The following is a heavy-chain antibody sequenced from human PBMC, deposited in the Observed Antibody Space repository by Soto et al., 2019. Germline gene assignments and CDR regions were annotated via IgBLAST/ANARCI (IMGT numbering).Heavy chain of an antibody. Sequence: QVQLQESGPGLVKPSQTLSLTCTVSGGSISSGGYYWSWIRQHPGKGLEWIGYIYYSGSTYYNPSLKSRVTISVDTSKNQFSLKLSSVTAADTAVYYCAALGVAATQCSSCPSYYYGMDVWGQGTTVTVSS. V-gene: IGHV4-31*03. CDR2: IYYSGST. CDR1: GGSISSGGYY. CDR3: AALGVAATQCSSCPSYYYGMDV. J-gene: IGHJ6*02. D-gene: IGHD2-15*01.